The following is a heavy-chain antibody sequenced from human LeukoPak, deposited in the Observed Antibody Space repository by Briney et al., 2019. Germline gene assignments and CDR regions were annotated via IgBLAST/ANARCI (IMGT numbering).Heavy chain of an antibody. J-gene: IGHJ4*02. CDR3: ARTIGYCSSTSCYRDY. CDR2: IIPILGIA. Sequence: SVKVSCKXSGGTFSSYTIGWVRQAPGQGLEWMGRIIPILGIANYAQKFQGRVTITADKSTSTAYMELSSLRSEDTAVYYCARTIGYCSSTSCYRDYWGQGTLVTVSS. V-gene: IGHV1-69*02. D-gene: IGHD2-2*02. CDR1: GGTFSSYT.